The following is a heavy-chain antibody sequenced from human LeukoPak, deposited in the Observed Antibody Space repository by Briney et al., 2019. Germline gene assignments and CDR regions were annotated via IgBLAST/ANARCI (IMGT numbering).Heavy chain of an antibody. CDR1: GLTVSNNY. V-gene: IGHV3-30*03. Sequence: PGGSLRLSCAASGLTVSNNYLSWVRQAPGKGLEWVAAISYDGTNEYHADSVKGRFTISRDNSKNTLYLQMNSLRAEDTAIYYCARDRIAVAGMGAFQHWGQGTLVTVSS. J-gene: IGHJ1*01. CDR2: ISYDGTNE. CDR3: ARDRIAVAGMGAFQH. D-gene: IGHD6-19*01.